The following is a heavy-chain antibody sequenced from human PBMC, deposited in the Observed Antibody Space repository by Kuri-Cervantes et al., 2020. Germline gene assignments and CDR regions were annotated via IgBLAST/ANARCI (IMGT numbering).Heavy chain of an antibody. CDR2: VHSSGDT. J-gene: IGHJ4*02. CDR3: ARYRRDGQKFHLDD. CDR1: GVSISGYY. D-gene: IGHD5-24*01. Sequence: SETLSLTCTVSGVSISGYYWSWIRQPSGERLKWIGYVHSSGDTNYNPSVESRVTMSVDAPKNQFSLKMTSVTSADTAVYYCARYRRDGQKFHLDDWGQGTLVTVSS. V-gene: IGHV4-59*01.